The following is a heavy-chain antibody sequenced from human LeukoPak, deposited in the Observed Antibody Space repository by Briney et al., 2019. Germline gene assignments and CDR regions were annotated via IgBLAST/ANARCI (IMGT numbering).Heavy chain of an antibody. CDR1: GYTFTSYY. Sequence: ASVKVSCKASGYTFTSYYMHWVRQAPGQGLEWMGIINPSDGSTSYAQKFQGRVTMTRDTSTSTVYMELSSLRSEDTAVYYCARMVRGVIWFDPWGQGTLVTVSS. CDR3: ARMVRGVIWFDP. D-gene: IGHD3-10*01. V-gene: IGHV1-46*01. CDR2: INPSDGST. J-gene: IGHJ5*02.